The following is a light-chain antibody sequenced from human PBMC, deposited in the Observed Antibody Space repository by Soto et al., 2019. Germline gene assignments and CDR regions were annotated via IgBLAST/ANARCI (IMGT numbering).Light chain of an antibody. CDR2: KAS. CDR1: QGINIW. J-gene: IGKJ1*01. V-gene: IGKV1-5*03. Sequence: DVQMTESTSTLSASVGDRVSITCRASQGINIWLAWYQQKPGRAPKLLIHKASTLEGGVPSRFSGSGSGTELTLTISSLQPDDFATYSFPQYNVYWTFGQGTKVEAK. CDR3: PQYNVYWT.